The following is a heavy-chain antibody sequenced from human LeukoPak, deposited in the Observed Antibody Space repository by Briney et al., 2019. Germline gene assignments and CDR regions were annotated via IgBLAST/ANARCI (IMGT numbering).Heavy chain of an antibody. D-gene: IGHD2-15*01. J-gene: IGHJ2*01. Sequence: PGGSLRLSCAASGFTFSSYVMNWVRQAPGKGLEWVSYISSSGSTIYHADSVKGRFTVSRDNAKNSLYLQMNSLRAEDTAVYYCARRVVGCSGGSCRYWYFDLWGRGTLVTVSS. CDR1: GFTFSSYV. V-gene: IGHV3-48*03. CDR2: ISSSGSTI. CDR3: ARRVVGCSGGSCRYWYFDL.